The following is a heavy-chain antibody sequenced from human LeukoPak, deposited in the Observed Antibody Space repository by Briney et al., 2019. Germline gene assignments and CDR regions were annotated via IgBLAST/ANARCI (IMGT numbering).Heavy chain of an antibody. Sequence: SETLSLTCAVYGGSFSGYYWSWIRQPPGKGLEWIGEINHSGSTNYNPFLKSRVTISVDTSKNQFSLKLSSVTAADTAVYYCARASSPNYGDYVYYYYYYMDVWGKGTTVTVSS. CDR3: ARASSPNYGDYVYYYYYYMDV. CDR2: INHSGST. D-gene: IGHD4-17*01. V-gene: IGHV4-34*01. CDR1: GGSFSGYY. J-gene: IGHJ6*03.